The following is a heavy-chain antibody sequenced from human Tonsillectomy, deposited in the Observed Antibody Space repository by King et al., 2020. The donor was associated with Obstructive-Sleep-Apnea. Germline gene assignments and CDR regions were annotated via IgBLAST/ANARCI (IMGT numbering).Heavy chain of an antibody. V-gene: IGHV3-21*01. CDR3: TRDSGRRWDFDY. CDR2: ISSTSIYI. CDR1: GFIFSTYT. J-gene: IGHJ4*02. D-gene: IGHD5-24*01. Sequence: VQLVESGGGLVKPGGSVRLSCAASGFIFSTYTMNWARQPPGKGLEWVSSISSTSIYIYYADSLKGRFTISRDNAKNALYLQVNSLRVEDTAVYYCTRDSGRRWDFDYWGQGTLDTVSS.